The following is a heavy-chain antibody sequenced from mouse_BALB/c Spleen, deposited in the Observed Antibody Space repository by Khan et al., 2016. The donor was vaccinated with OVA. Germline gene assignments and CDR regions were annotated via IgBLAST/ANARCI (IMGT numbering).Heavy chain of an antibody. CDR1: GITFSRYS. Sequence: EVELVESGGGLVKPGGSLKLSCVASGITFSRYSMSWVRQTPEKRLEWVASISSGGSYTYYPDSVKGRFTLSRDNAENTLYLQMSSLRSEDTAIYYYAIHEDYYGSRPYFDYWGQGTTLTVSS. CDR3: AIHEDYYGSRPYFDY. J-gene: IGHJ2*01. D-gene: IGHD1-1*01. V-gene: IGHV5-9-3*01. CDR2: ISSGGSYT.